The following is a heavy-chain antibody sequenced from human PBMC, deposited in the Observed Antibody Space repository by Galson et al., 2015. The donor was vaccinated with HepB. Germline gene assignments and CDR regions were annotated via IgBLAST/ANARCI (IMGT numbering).Heavy chain of an antibody. V-gene: IGHV1-69*04. J-gene: IGHJ4*02. D-gene: IGHD3-22*01. CDR2: IIPILGIA. Sequence: SVKVSCKASGGTFSSYAISWVRQAPGQGLEWMGRIIPILGIANYAQKFQGRVTITADKSTSTAYMELSSLRSEDTAVYYRARDGNYYDSSSVDYWGQGTLVTVSS. CDR3: ARDGNYYDSSSVDY. CDR1: GGTFSSYA.